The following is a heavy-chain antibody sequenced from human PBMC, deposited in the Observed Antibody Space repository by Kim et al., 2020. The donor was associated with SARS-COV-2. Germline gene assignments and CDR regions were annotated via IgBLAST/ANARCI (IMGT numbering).Heavy chain of an antibody. V-gene: IGHV3-9*01. CDR3: AKDIRVSSSFLVDGMDV. D-gene: IGHD6-13*01. CDR1: GFTFDDYA. J-gene: IGHJ6*01. Sequence: GGSLRLSCAASGFTFDDYAMHWVRQAPGKGLEWVSGISWNSGSIGYADSVKGRFTISRDNAKNSLYLQMNSLRAEDTALYYCAKDIRVSSSFLVDGMDV. CDR2: ISWNSGSI.